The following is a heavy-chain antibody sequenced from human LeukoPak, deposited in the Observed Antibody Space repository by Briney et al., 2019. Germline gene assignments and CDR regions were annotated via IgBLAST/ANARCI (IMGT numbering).Heavy chain of an antibody. D-gene: IGHD2-15*01. CDR3: ARLIYIEKSYDY. CDR1: ADCFTKNC. V-gene: IGHV5-51*01. CDR2: IYPRDSDT. J-gene: IGHJ4*02. Sequence: GESVDIPCERVADCFTKNCIMCVRQIPGKGLEWMGIIYPRDSDTRYSPSFQCQVTISADKSIDPAYLQWSRLKGSDTAMDYCARLIYIEKSYDYCAQGTLVTVIS.